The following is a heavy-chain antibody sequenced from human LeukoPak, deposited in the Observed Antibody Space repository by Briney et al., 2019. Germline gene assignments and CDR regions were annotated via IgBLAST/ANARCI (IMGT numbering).Heavy chain of an antibody. CDR3: ARAKTTVTTTPSFDY. D-gene: IGHD4-17*01. CDR1: GGSTSSYY. V-gene: IGHV4-59*01. J-gene: IGHJ4*02. CDR2: IYYSGST. Sequence: PSETLSLTCTVSGGSTSSYYWSWIRQPPGKGLEWIGYIYYSGSTNYNPSLKSRVTISVDTSKNQFSLKLSSVTAADTAVYYCARAKTTVTTTPSFDYWGQGTLVTVSS.